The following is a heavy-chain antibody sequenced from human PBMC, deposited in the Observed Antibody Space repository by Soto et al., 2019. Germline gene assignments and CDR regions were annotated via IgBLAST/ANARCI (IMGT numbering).Heavy chain of an antibody. CDR1: GGTFSSYS. CDR3: ARGVTSGSFPPFDR. CDR2: FSPILGTT. D-gene: IGHD1-26*01. J-gene: IGHJ4*02. V-gene: IGHV1-69*11. Sequence: QVQLVQSGAEVKEPGSSVKVSCKASGGTFSSYSFSWVRQAPGQGLEWMGGFSPILGTTNYAQNFLVRVTITADEFTSTVDLELSSLRPEDTAVYYCARGVTSGSFPPFDRWGQGTLVTVSS.